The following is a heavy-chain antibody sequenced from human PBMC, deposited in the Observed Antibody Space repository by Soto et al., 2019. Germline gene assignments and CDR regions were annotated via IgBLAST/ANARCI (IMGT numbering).Heavy chain of an antibody. CDR2: ISGSGGST. J-gene: IGHJ5*02. CDR1: GFTFGSYG. CDR3: AKAYYYDWGRFDP. V-gene: IGHV3-23*01. Sequence: GGSLRLSCAASGFTFGSYGMSWVGHAPGKGLEWVSAISGSGGSTYYADSVKGRFTISRDNSKNTLYLQMNSLRAEDTAVYYCAKAYYYDWGRFDPWGQATLVTVSS. D-gene: IGHD3-22*01.